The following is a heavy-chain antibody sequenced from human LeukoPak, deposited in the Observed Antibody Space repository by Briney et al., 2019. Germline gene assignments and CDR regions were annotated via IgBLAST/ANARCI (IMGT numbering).Heavy chain of an antibody. J-gene: IGHJ6*03. CDR3: ARENFGHYGSGSYPTAYYYYMDV. Sequence: GGSLRLSCAASGFTFSSYSMNWVRQAPGKGLEWVSSISSSSSYIYYADSVKGRFTISRDNAKNSLYLQMNSLRAEDTAVYYCARENFGHYGSGSYPTAYYYYMDVWGKGTTVTISS. D-gene: IGHD3-10*01. CDR2: ISSSSSYI. V-gene: IGHV3-21*04. CDR1: GFTFSSYS.